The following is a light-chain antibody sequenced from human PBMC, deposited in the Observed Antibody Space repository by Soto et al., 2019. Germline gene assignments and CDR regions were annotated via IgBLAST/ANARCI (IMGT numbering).Light chain of an antibody. CDR3: QQYNYWPRT. CDR1: ESVSSN. J-gene: IGKJ1*01. Sequence: EIVMPQSPGPLFVSPGERATLSCRASESVSSNLAWYQQKPGQAPSLLIYGASPRAAGVPVRFSGSGSGTEFTLTISILQSEDFAVYYCQQYNYWPRTCGQGTKVDSK. V-gene: IGKV3-15*01. CDR2: GAS.